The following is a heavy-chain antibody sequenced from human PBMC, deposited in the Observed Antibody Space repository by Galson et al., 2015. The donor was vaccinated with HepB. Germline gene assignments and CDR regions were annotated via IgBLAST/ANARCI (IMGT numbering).Heavy chain of an antibody. CDR1: GGSISSSSYY. Sequence: ETLSLTCTVSGGSISSSSYYWGWIRQPPGKGLEWIGSIYCSGSTYYNPSLKSRVTISVDTSKNQFSLKLSSVTAADTAVYYCASRSRSIAARPGWADFDYWGQGTLVTVSS. V-gene: IGHV4-39*01. CDR3: ASRSRSIAARPGWADFDY. CDR2: IYCSGST. J-gene: IGHJ4*02. D-gene: IGHD6-6*01.